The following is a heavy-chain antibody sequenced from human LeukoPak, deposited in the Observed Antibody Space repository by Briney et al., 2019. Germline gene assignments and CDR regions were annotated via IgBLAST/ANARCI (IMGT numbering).Heavy chain of an antibody. J-gene: IGHJ4*02. CDR1: DYSISSGYY. V-gene: IGHV4-38-2*02. CDR2: IFQSGHT. D-gene: IGHD2-15*01. CDR3: ARDTRTAQGFDY. Sequence: SEALSLTCTVSDYSISSGYYWGWIRQPPGKGLEWTGSIFQSGHTYYSPSLKSRVTISVDTSNNRFSLSLSAVTAADTAIYYCARDTRTAQGFDYWGQGILVTVSS.